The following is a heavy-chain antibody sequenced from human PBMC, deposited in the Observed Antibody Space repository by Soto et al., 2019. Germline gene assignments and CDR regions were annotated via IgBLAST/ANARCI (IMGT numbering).Heavy chain of an antibody. J-gene: IGHJ3*02. CDR3: ARGQNAFDI. V-gene: IGHV3-48*01. Sequence: GGSLRLSCAASGFTFSSYSMNWVRQAPGKGLEWVSYISSSSSSIYYVASVKGRFTISRDNAKNSLYLQMNSLRAEDTAVYYCARGQNAFDIWGQGTMVTVSS. CDR2: ISSSSSSI. CDR1: GFTFSSYS.